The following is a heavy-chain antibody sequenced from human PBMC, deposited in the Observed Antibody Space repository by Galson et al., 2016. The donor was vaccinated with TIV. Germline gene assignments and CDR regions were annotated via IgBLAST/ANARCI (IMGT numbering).Heavy chain of an antibody. Sequence: SVKVSCQASGYTFIGYVIHWVRQAPGQRLEWMGWINPANGETQSSQRFQGKFTLTTDTSASTAYMELSRLGSEATAVYDCARDRGGTGDFDKWGQGTLVTVSS. D-gene: IGHD7-27*01. J-gene: IGHJ4*02. CDR2: INPANGET. CDR3: ARDRGGTGDFDK. CDR1: GYTFIGYV. V-gene: IGHV1-3*01.